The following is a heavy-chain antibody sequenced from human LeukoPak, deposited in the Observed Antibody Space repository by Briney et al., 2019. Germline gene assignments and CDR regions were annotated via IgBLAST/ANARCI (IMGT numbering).Heavy chain of an antibody. CDR1: GFTFSSYW. CDR2: INTDGSST. J-gene: IGHJ3*02. D-gene: IGHD1-26*01. CDR3: AREAVGATKGDAFDI. Sequence: PGGSLRLSCAASGFTFSSYWMHWVRQAPGKGLVWVSRINTDGSSTSYADSVKGRFTISRDNAKNTLYLQMNSLRAEDTAVYYCAREAVGATKGDAFDIWGQGTMVTVSS. V-gene: IGHV3-74*01.